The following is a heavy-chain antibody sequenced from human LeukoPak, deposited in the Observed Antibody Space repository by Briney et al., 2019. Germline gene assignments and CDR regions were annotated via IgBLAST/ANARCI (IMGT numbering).Heavy chain of an antibody. D-gene: IGHD1-26*01. CDR3: ATDTYRGAGSDALDI. J-gene: IGHJ3*02. Sequence: ASVKVSCKVSGNTLTELSMNWVRQTPGKGLEWMGTCDSEDGERLYAQRFQGRITMTEDTSTHTAYMELSSLRSEDTAVYYCATDTYRGAGSDALDIWGQGTMVTVSS. V-gene: IGHV1-24*01. CDR2: CDSEDGER. CDR1: GNTLTELS.